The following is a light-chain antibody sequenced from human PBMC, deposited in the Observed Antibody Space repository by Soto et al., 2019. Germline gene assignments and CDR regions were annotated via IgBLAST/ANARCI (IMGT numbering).Light chain of an antibody. CDR3: HQYGSSPLT. CDR2: AAS. J-gene: IGKJ3*01. Sequence: EIVLTQSPDTLSLSPGERAILTCRASQSVTSSYLAWYQQRPGQAPRLLMYAASSRATGIPDRFSGSGSGTDFTLTISRLEPEDFAMYYCHQYGSSPLTFGPGTKVDIK. CDR1: QSVTSSY. V-gene: IGKV3-20*01.